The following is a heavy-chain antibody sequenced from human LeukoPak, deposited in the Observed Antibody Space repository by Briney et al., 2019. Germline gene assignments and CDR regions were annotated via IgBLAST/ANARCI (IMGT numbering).Heavy chain of an antibody. Sequence: GGPLRLSCAASGFTFSSYWMHWVRQAPGKGLVWVSRINSDGSSTTYADSVKGRFTISRDNAKNTLFLQMNSLRAEDTAVYYCARALRITREFDIWGQGTMVTVSS. V-gene: IGHV3-74*01. CDR3: ARALRITREFDI. D-gene: IGHD3-16*01. CDR1: GFTFSSYW. CDR2: INSDGSST. J-gene: IGHJ3*02.